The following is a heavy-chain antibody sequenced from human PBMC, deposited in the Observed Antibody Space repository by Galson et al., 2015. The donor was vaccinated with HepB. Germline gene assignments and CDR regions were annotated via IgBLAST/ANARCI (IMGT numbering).Heavy chain of an antibody. Sequence: SLRLSCAASGFTFSSYAMHWVRQAPGKGLEWVAVISYDGSNKYYADSVKGRFTISRDNSKNTLYLQMNSLRAEDTAVYYCARCRWGSSGWYGGGDYWGQGTLVTVSS. D-gene: IGHD6-19*01. V-gene: IGHV3-30-3*01. CDR1: GFTFSSYA. CDR2: ISYDGSNK. CDR3: ARCRWGSSGWYGGGDY. J-gene: IGHJ4*02.